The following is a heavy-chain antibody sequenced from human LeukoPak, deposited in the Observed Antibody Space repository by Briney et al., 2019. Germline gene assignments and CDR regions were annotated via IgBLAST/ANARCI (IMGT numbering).Heavy chain of an antibody. V-gene: IGHV3-21*01. J-gene: IGHJ3*02. D-gene: IGHD3-9*01. CDR1: GFTFSSYG. CDR3: ARKNYDILTGYSDAFDI. CDR2: ISSSSSYI. Sequence: PGGSLRLSCAASGFTFSSYGMHWVRQAPGKGLEWVSSISSSSSYIYYADSVKGRFTISRDNAKNSLYLQMNSLRAEDTAVYYCARKNYDILTGYSDAFDIWGQGTMVTVSS.